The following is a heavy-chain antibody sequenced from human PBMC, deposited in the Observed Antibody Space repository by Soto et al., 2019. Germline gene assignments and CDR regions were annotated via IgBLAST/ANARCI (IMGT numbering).Heavy chain of an antibody. J-gene: IGHJ5*02. CDR1: GGSISSYY. V-gene: IGHV4-59*01. CDR2: IYYSGST. Sequence: LSLTCTVSGGSISSYYWSWIRQPPGKGLEWIGYIYYSGSTNYNPSLKSRVTISVDTSKNQFSLKLSSVTAADTAVYYCARDGGTSGYDSGWFDPWGQGTLVTVSS. CDR3: ARDGGTSGYDSGWFDP. D-gene: IGHD5-12*01.